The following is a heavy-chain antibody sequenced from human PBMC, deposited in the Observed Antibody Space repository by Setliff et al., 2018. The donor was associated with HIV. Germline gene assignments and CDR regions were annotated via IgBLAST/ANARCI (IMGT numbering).Heavy chain of an antibody. D-gene: IGHD5-18*01. CDR3: AKGVIGYSYDLYYFDC. Sequence: GESLRLSCAASGFTFSSYAMSWVRQAPGKGLEWVSAISGGGGNTYHADSVKGRFTISRDNSKNTLYLQMNSLRAEDAAVYYCAKGVIGYSYDLYYFDCWGQGALGTAPQ. CDR2: ISGGGGNT. CDR1: GFTFSSYA. V-gene: IGHV3-23*01. J-gene: IGHJ4*02.